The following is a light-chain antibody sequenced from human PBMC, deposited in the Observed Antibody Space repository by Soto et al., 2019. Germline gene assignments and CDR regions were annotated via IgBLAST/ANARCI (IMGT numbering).Light chain of an antibody. J-gene: IGKJ1*01. CDR2: RAF. V-gene: IGKV1-5*03. Sequence: DIQMTQSPSTLSASVGDRVTITCRASQSISSWLAWYQQKPGKAPNLLIYRAFSLKSGVPSRFSGSGSGTEFTLTISSLQPEDFATYYCQKYDSYPWTFGQGTKVEI. CDR3: QKYDSYPWT. CDR1: QSISSW.